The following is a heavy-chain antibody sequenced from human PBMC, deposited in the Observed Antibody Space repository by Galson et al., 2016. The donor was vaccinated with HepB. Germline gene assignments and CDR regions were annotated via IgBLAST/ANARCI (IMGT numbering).Heavy chain of an antibody. CDR1: GFTFSRYW. CDR2: INNDGRTT. V-gene: IGHV3-74*03. CDR3: AGDPGYDFWSGYISHNRSDF. Sequence: SLRLSCAVSGFTFSRYWMHWVRQAPGKGLVWVAHINNDGRTTTYADSVAGRFTIPRDNAKKTVNRQMNSLRAEDTAVYYCAGDPGYDFWSGYISHNRSDFWGRGTLVTVSS. D-gene: IGHD3-3*01. J-gene: IGHJ4*02.